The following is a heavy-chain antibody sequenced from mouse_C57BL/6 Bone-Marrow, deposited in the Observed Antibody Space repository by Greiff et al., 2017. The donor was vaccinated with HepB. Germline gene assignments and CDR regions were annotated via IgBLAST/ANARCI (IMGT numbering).Heavy chain of an antibody. V-gene: IGHV1-15*01. CDR3: TSSFWGY. CDR2: IDPETGGT. D-gene: IGHD4-1*01. CDR1: GYTFTDYE. Sequence: VKLMESGAELVRPGASVTLSCKASGYTFTDYEMHWVKQTPVHGLEWIGAIDPETGGTAYNQKFKGKAILTADKSSSTAYMELRSLTSEDSAVYYCTSSFWGYWGQGTSVTVSS. J-gene: IGHJ4*01.